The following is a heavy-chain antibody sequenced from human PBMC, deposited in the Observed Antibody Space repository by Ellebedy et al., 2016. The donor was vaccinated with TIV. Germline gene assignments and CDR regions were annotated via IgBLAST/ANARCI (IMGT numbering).Heavy chain of an antibody. CDR3: AKAVYGSYYYGS. V-gene: IGHV5-10-1*01. Sequence: GESLKISCKGSGYSFTSYWISWVRQMPGKGLEWMGRIDPSDSYTNYSPSFQGHVTISADKSISTAYLQWSSLKASDTAMYYCAKAVYGSYYYGSWGQGTLVTVSS. CDR2: IDPSDSYT. CDR1: GYSFTSYW. D-gene: IGHD1-26*01. J-gene: IGHJ4*02.